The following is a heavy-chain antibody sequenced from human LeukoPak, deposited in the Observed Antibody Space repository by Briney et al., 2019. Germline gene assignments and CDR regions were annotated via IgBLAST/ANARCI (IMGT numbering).Heavy chain of an antibody. CDR2: IFYSGST. CDR3: ARDWGGRNYYYMDV. J-gene: IGHJ6*03. CDR1: GGSISTSNYY. V-gene: IGHV4-39*07. D-gene: IGHD1-26*01. Sequence: PSETLSLTCTVSGGSISTSNYYWGWIRQPPGKGLEWIGNIFYSGSTYYSPSLKSRVTISLDTSKNQFSLKLSSVTAADTAVYYCARDWGGRNYYYMDVWGKGTTVTVSS.